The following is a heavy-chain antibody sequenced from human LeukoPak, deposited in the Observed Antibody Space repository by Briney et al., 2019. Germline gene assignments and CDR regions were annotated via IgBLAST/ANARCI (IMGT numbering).Heavy chain of an antibody. CDR2: TYPGDSDT. CDR1: GYTFRTSW. V-gene: IGHV5-51*01. D-gene: IGHD3-10*01. CDR3: VMGGYYPGYFDH. Sequence: GESLKISCKASGYTFRTSWISWVRLMHGKGLEWMAITYPGDSDTKYGPSFQGQVSISVDTFISTAYLHWSRLKASDTAIYYCVMGGYYPGYFDHWGQGTLVTVSS. J-gene: IGHJ4*02.